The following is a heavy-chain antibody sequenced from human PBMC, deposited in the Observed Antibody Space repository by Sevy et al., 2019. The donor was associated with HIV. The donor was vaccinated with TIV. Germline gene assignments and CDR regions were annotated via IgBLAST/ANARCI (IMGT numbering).Heavy chain of an antibody. D-gene: IGHD3-22*01. CDR2: IDSGGST. Sequence: GGALRLSCEASGFTVSGNYMAWVRLAPGKGLEWVSLIDSGGSTYYADSVKGRFTISRDNAKNTPYLEMNLLRAEDTAVYFFARDRYYDASGYYYYYYGMDVWGQGTTVTVSS. V-gene: IGHV3-66*01. CDR3: ARDRYYDASGYYYYYYGMDV. J-gene: IGHJ6*02. CDR1: GFTVSGNY.